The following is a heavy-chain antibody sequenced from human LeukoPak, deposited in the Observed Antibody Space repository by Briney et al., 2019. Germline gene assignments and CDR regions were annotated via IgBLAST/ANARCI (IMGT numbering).Heavy chain of an antibody. CDR1: GFTFSSYA. D-gene: IGHD6-13*01. V-gene: IGHV3-23*01. CDR3: AKAPKQQLVSNY. J-gene: IGHJ4*02. CDR2: ISGSGGST. Sequence: GGSLRLSCAASGFTFSSYAMSWVRQAPGKGLECVSAISGSGGSTYYADSVKGRFTISRDNSKNTLYLQMNSLRAEDTAVYYCAKAPKQQLVSNYSGQGTLVTVSS.